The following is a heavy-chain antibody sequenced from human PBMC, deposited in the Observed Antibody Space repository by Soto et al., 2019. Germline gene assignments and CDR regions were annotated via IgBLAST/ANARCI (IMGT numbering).Heavy chain of an antibody. CDR3: ARDSSGYYWFDP. Sequence: SETLSLTCAVCGFSISSGYFWGWIRQPPGKGPEWLGSIYHSGTTYYNPSVKGRVTISVDTSMNQFSLKMSSVTAADTAVYYCARDSSGYYWFDPWGQGTLVTVSS. D-gene: IGHD3-22*01. CDR2: IYHSGTT. V-gene: IGHV4-38-2*02. CDR1: GFSISSGYF. J-gene: IGHJ5*02.